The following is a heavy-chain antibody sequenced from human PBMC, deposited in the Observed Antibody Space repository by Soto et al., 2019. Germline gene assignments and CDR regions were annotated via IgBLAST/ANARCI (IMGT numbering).Heavy chain of an antibody. D-gene: IGHD6-6*01. CDR3: ATQKAAHYFDY. CDR2: IYSGGST. Sequence: EVPLVESGGGLIQPGGSLRLSCAASGFTVSSNYMSWVRQAPGKGLEWVSVIYSGGSTYYADSVKGRFTISRDNSKNTLYLQMNSLRAEDTAVYYCATQKAAHYFDYWGQGALVTVSS. CDR1: GFTVSSNY. J-gene: IGHJ4*02. V-gene: IGHV3-53*01.